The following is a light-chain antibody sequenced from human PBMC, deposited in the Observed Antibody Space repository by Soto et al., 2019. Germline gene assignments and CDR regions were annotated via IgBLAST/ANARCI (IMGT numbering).Light chain of an antibody. CDR2: SNN. V-gene: IGLV1-44*01. Sequence: QSVLTQPPSASGPPGQRVTISCSGSSSNIGSNTVSWYQQLPGTATKLLIYSNNRRPSGVPERLSGSNSGTSASLAISGVQSEDEADYYCAAWDDSLNGFYVFGTGTKVTVL. CDR3: AAWDDSLNGFYV. CDR1: SSNIGSNT. J-gene: IGLJ1*01.